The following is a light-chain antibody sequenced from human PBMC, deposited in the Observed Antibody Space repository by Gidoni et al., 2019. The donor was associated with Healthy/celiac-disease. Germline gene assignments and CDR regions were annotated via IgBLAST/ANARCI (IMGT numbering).Light chain of an antibody. J-gene: IGLJ2*01. CDR3: SSYAGSNNVV. V-gene: IGLV2-8*01. Sequence: QSALTQPPSESGSPGQSVTISCTGTSSDVGGYNYVSWYQQNPGKDPNLMISEVSKWPSGVPDRFSGSKSGNTASLTVSGLQAEDEADYYCSSYAGSNNVVFGGGTKLTVL. CDR2: EVS. CDR1: SSDVGGYNY.